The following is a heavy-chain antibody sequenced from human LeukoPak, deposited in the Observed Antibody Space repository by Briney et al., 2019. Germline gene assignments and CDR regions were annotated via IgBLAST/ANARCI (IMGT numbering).Heavy chain of an antibody. D-gene: IGHD3-10*01. Sequence: GGSLRLSCAASGFTFSSYAMSWVRQAPGKGLEWVSAISGSGGTTYYADSVRGRFTISRDNSKNTLYLQMNSLRAEDTALYYCAREFGGLFYHFDYWGQGTLVTVSS. CDR3: AREFGGLFYHFDY. J-gene: IGHJ4*02. CDR2: ISGSGGTT. V-gene: IGHV3-23*01. CDR1: GFTFSSYA.